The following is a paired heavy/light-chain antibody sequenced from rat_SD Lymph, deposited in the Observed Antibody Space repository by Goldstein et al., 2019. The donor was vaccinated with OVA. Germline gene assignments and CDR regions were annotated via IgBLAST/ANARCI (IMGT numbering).Heavy chain of an antibody. J-gene: IGHJ4*01. V-gene: IGHV1-28*01. CDR1: GYTFINND. CDR3: ARGRQVGYAMDA. CDR2: INPENGKT. Sequence: QVQLQQSGAELVKPGSSVKISCKASGYTFINNDMNWIKQQPGNGLEWIGWINPENGKTKYNQKFNGRATLTADKSSSTAYMQLSSLTSEDSAVYFCARGRQVGYAMDAWGQGTSVTVSS. D-gene: IGHD1-12*02.
Light chain of an antibody. J-gene: IGKJ4*01. CDR2: KAS. CDR1: EGVFSY. CDR3: QQSWNDPFT. V-gene: IGKV3S11*01. Sequence: DTVLTQSPAVAVSTGERVSISCRASEGVFSYMHWYQQKPGHQPKLLIYKASNLASGVPARFSGGGSGTDFTLTIDPVESDDTATYFCQQSWNDPFTFGSGTKLEIK.